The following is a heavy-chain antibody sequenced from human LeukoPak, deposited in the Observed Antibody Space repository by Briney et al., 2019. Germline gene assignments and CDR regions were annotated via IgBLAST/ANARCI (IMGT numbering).Heavy chain of an antibody. CDR2: ISHGGIT. V-gene: IGHV4-4*02. J-gene: IGHJ4*02. CDR3: ARSAGWWSLDY. Sequence: NPSETLSLTCAVSGDSISSRNWWNWVRPSPGKGLDWVGEISHGGITKYNPSLKNRVTISKDNSRNEFSLKLNSVTAADTAVYFCARSAGWWSLDYWGQGALVTVSA. CDR1: GDSISSRNW. D-gene: IGHD2-8*02.